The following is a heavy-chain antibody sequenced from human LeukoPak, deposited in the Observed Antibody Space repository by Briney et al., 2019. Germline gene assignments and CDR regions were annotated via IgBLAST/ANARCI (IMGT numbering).Heavy chain of an antibody. Sequence: ASVKVSCKASGYTFTGYYMHWVRQAPGKGLEWMGGFDPEDGETIYAQKFQGRVTMTEGTSTDTAYMELSSLRSEDTAVYYCATTSSIQYPLDYWGQGTLVTVSS. CDR2: FDPEDGET. CDR3: ATTSSIQYPLDY. CDR1: GYTFTGYY. D-gene: IGHD4-11*01. J-gene: IGHJ4*02. V-gene: IGHV1-24*01.